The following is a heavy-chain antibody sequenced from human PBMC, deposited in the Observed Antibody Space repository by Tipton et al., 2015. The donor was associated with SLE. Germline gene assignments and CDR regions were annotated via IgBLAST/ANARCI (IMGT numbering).Heavy chain of an antibody. Sequence: TLSLTCNVSGGSISRGDYYWSWIRQPPGKGLEWIGYIYYSGSTNYNPSLKSRVTISVDTSKNQFSLKLSSVTAADTAVYYCARDKVTETRRPFYFDYWGQGTLVTVSS. D-gene: IGHD2-21*02. V-gene: IGHV4-30-4*01. CDR1: GGSISRGDYY. CDR2: IYYSGST. CDR3: ARDKVTETRRPFYFDY. J-gene: IGHJ4*02.